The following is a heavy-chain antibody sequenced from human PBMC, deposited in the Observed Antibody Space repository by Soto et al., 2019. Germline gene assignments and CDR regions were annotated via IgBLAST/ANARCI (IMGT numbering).Heavy chain of an antibody. CDR3: ARDRDSSGYYPNDAFDI. CDR2: IIPIFGTA. D-gene: IGHD3-22*01. CDR1: GGTFSSYA. Sequence: SVKVSCKASGGTFSSYAISWVRQAPGQGLEWMGGIIPIFGTANYAQKFQGRVTITADESTSTAYMELSSLRSEDTAVYYCARDRDSSGYYPNDAFDIWGQGTMVTVSS. V-gene: IGHV1-69*13. J-gene: IGHJ3*02.